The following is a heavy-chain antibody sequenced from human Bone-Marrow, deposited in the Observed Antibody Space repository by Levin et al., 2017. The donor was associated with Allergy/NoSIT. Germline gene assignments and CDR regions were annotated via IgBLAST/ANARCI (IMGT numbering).Heavy chain of an antibody. V-gene: IGHV3-30*18. J-gene: IGHJ2*01. CDR2: ISFNGNNQ. CDR1: GFTFSNYG. CDR3: TKALGGDYDFWTGLPTGYFDL. D-gene: IGHD3-3*01. Sequence: LAGGSLRLSCAASGFTFSNYGMHWVRQAPGNGLEWVAVISFNGNNQDYTDSVKGRFTISRDNSKNTLFLQMNSLRAEDTAVYYCTKALGGDYDFWTGLPTGYFDLWGRGTLVTVSS.